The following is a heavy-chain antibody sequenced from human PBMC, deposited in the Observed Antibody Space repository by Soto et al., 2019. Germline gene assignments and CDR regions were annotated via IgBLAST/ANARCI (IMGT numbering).Heavy chain of an antibody. CDR3: ARDPSSSSSGATN. V-gene: IGHV3-30-3*01. J-gene: IGHJ4*02. D-gene: IGHD6-6*01. CDR2: ISYDGSNK. CDR1: GFTFSSYA. Sequence: QVQLVESGGGVVQPGRSLRLSCAASGFTFSSYAMRWVRQAPGKGLEWVAVISYDGSNKYYADSVKGRFTISRDNSKNTLYLQMNSLRAEDTAVYYCARDPSSSSSGATNWGQGTLVTVSS.